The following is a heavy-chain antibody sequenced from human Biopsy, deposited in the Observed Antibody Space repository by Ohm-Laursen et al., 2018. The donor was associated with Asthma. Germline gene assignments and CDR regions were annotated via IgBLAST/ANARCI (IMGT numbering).Heavy chain of an antibody. CDR3: ARGYSGSDRIVYYYSGLEV. CDR1: GYNFISLA. V-gene: IGHV1-3*01. Sequence: ASVKVSCKASGYNFISLAIHWVRQAPGQRLEWMGWINAGNGNTKYSQKFQGRVSITRDTSASTAYMELSSLSPEDTAVYYCARGYSGSDRIVYYYSGLEVWGQGTTVTVSS. CDR2: INAGNGNT. J-gene: IGHJ6*02. D-gene: IGHD5-12*01.